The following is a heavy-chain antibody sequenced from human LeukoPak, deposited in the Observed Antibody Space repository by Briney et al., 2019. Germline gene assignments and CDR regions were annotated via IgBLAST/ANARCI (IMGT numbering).Heavy chain of an antibody. CDR2: ISSSSSYI. CDR1: GFTFSSYS. V-gene: IGHV3-21*01. D-gene: IGHD5-24*01. J-gene: IGHJ4*02. CDR3: ARDPSGMATINDY. Sequence: GGSMRLSCAASGFTFSSYSMNWVRQAPGKGLEWVSSISSSSSYIYYADSVKGRFTVSRDNAKNSLYLQMNSLRAEDTAVYYCARDPSGMATINDYWGQGTLVTVSS.